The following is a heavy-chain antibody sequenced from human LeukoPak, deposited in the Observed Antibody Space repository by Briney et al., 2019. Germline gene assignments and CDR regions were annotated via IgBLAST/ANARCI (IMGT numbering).Heavy chain of an antibody. J-gene: IGHJ4*02. CDR2: INHSGST. V-gene: IGHV4-34*01. CDR3: ARGRGRYYYDSSGYCY. D-gene: IGHD3-22*01. CDR1: GGSFSGYY. Sequence: SETLSLTCAVYGGSFSGYYWNWIRQPPGKGLEWIGEINHSGSTNYNPSLKSRVTISVDTSKNQFSLKLSSVTAADTAVYYCARGRGRYYYDSSGYCYWGQGTLVTVSS.